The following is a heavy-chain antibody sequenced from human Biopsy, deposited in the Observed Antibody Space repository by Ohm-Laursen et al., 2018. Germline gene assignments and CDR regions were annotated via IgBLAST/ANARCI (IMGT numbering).Heavy chain of an antibody. Sequence: ASVKVSCKASGYTFTGYHLHWVRQAPGQGLEWMGWINAKTGDTNYAQKFQGRVTMTRDTSISTAYVELSSLRSDDTAVYYCTRGGYYYDSLAYYYWFDPWGQGTLVTVSS. V-gene: IGHV1-2*02. D-gene: IGHD3-22*01. CDR2: INAKTGDT. CDR1: GYTFTGYH. CDR3: TRGGYYYDSLAYYYWFDP. J-gene: IGHJ5*02.